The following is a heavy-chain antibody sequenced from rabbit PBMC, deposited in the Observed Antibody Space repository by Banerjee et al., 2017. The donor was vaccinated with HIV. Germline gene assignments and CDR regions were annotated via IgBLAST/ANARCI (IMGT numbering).Heavy chain of an antibody. V-gene: IGHV1S45*01. J-gene: IGHJ4*01. CDR3: ARDDIDSGVQFNL. CDR1: GFDFSSGYW. D-gene: IGHD1-1*01. CDR2: IDIGGSGRT. Sequence: QEQLEESGGDLVKPEGSLTLTCTASGFDFSSGYWMCWVRQAPGKGLEWIACIDIGGSGRTYYASWAKGRFTVSKTSSTTVTLQMTSLTAADTATYFCARDDIDSGVQFNLWGPGTLVTVS.